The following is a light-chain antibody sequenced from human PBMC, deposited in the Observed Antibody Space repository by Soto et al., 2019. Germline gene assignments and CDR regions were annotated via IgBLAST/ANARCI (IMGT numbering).Light chain of an antibody. Sequence: QSVLTQPASVSGSPGGSITISCTGTSSDVGTYNLVTWYQQHPGRVPKLILYEGNKRPSGVSSRFSASKSGNTASLTISGLQAEDEADYFCCSYAPSRTLLFGGGTKVTVL. CDR2: EGN. V-gene: IGLV2-23*01. J-gene: IGLJ2*01. CDR1: SSDVGTYNL. CDR3: CSYAPSRTLL.